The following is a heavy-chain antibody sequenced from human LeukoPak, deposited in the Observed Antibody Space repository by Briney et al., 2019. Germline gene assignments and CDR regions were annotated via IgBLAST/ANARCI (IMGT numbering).Heavy chain of an antibody. CDR3: TKDRFDYDSSGYPYDV. Sequence: SGGSLRLSCAASGFTFTSFSMNWVRQAPGKGLEWVSSMSDSSTDVYYADSVKGRFTISRDNTKNSLYLQMDTLRAEDTAVYYCTKDRFDYDSSGYPYDVWGQGTMVTVSS. D-gene: IGHD3-22*01. J-gene: IGHJ3*01. V-gene: IGHV3-21*01. CDR1: GFTFTSFS. CDR2: MSDSSTDV.